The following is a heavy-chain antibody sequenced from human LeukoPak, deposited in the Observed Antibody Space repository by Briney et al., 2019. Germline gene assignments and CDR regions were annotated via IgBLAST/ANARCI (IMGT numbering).Heavy chain of an antibody. CDR1: GSTFGDHP. Sequence: GGSLRLSCTPSGSTFGDHPMSWVRQAPGKGLEWVGFIRSKAYGGTTEYAASVKGRFTISRDDSKSIVYLQMNSLITEDTAVYYCSRGEYQLRNWGQGTLVTVSS. CDR3: SRGEYQLRN. J-gene: IGHJ4*02. CDR2: IRSKAYGGTT. V-gene: IGHV3-49*04. D-gene: IGHD2-2*01.